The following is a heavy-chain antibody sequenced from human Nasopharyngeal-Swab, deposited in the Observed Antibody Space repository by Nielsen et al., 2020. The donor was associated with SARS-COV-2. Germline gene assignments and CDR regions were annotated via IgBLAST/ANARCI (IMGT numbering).Heavy chain of an antibody. J-gene: IGHJ6*02. CDR2: INPNSGGT. CDR3: ARDGTRYNWNDYYYYGMDV. Sequence: ASVKVSCKASGYTFTGYYMHWVRQAPGQGLEWMGRINPNSGGTNYAQKFQGRVTMTRDTSISTAYMELSRLRSDDTAVYYCARDGTRYNWNDYYYYGMDVRGQGTMVTVSS. V-gene: IGHV1-2*06. CDR1: GYTFTGYY. D-gene: IGHD1-1*01.